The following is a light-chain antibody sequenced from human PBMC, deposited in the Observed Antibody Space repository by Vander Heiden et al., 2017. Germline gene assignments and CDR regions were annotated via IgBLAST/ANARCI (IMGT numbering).Light chain of an antibody. V-gene: IGKV3-20*01. Sequence: VFTQSPVTLSLSPGERATLSCMASQSVSSSYFACYNQKPGQAPRLLIYGASSRATGIPDRFSGSGSATDVTLTISRLVPDDCAVYYCQQYGSEAPSLTFGQGTRLEIK. CDR2: GAS. J-gene: IGKJ5*01. CDR3: QQYGSEAPSLT. CDR1: QSVSSSY.